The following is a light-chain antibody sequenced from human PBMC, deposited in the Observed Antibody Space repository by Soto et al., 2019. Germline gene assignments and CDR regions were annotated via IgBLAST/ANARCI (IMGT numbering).Light chain of an antibody. CDR3: SSYTSSSTRI. J-gene: IGLJ2*01. CDR1: SSDVGGYNY. Sequence: QSALTQSASVSGSPGQSITISCTGTSSDVGGYNYVSWYQQHPGKAPKLMIYEVSNRPSGVSNRFSGSKSGNTASLTISGLQLEDEADYYCSSYTSSSTRIFGGGTKLTVL. V-gene: IGLV2-14*01. CDR2: EVS.